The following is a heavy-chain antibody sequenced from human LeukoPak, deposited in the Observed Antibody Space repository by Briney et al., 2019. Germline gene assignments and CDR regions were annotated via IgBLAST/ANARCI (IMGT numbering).Heavy chain of an antibody. J-gene: IGHJ4*02. V-gene: IGHV3-7*03. CDR2: IKEDGSEK. D-gene: IGHD2-15*01. CDR3: AREAWIAATNY. Sequence: PGGSLRLSCAASGFTFSTYWMSWVRQAPGKGLEWAADIKEDGSEKYYVDSVKGRFTISRDNAKNSLYLQMNSLRAEDTAVYYCAREAWIAATNYWGQGTLVTVSS. CDR1: GFTFSTYW.